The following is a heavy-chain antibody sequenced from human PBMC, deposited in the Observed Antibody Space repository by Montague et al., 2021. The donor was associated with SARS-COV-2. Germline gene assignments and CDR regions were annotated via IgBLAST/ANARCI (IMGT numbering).Heavy chain of an antibody. V-gene: IGHV1-24*01. CDR1: GYTLTELS. D-gene: IGHD6-13*01. CDR2: FDPEDGET. J-gene: IGHJ4*02. CDR3: ATELVRTAAAGPNYFDY. Sequence: SVKVSCKVSGYTLTELSMHWVRQAPGKGLEWMGGFDPEDGETIYAQKFQGRVTMTEDTSTDTAYMELSSLRSEDTAVYYCATELVRTAAAGPNYFDYWGQGTLVTVSS.